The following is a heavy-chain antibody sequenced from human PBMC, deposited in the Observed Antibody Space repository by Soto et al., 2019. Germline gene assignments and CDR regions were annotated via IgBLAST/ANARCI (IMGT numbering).Heavy chain of an antibody. J-gene: IGHJ4*02. D-gene: IGHD2-2*01. CDR2: ISSGSSYI. V-gene: IGHV3-21*01. CDR1: GFSLSSYT. CDR3: ARDPLRVCSSTSCHFDY. Sequence: VQLVESGGGLVKPGGSLRPSCAASGFSLSSYTMNWVRQAPGKGLEWVSSISSGSSYISYADSVKGRFTISRDNTKNSLYLQMNSLRAEDTAVYYCARDPLRVCSSTSCHFDYWGQGTLVTVSS.